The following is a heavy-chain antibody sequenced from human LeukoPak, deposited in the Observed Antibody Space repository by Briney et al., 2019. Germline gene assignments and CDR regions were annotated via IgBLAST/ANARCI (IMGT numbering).Heavy chain of an antibody. J-gene: IGHJ6*03. CDR3: VRGGQCSGGSCYADYFYYYMDV. D-gene: IGHD2-15*01. CDR2: ISYGGGTK. V-gene: IGHV3-11*04. CDR1: GFSFSDYY. Sequence: GGSLRLSCAASGFSFSDYYINWIRQAPGKGLEWVSYISYGGGTKHYADSVKGRFTVSRDNTKNSVILQMNSLRAEDTAVYYCVRGGQCSGGSCYADYFYYYMDVCGKGTTVTVSS.